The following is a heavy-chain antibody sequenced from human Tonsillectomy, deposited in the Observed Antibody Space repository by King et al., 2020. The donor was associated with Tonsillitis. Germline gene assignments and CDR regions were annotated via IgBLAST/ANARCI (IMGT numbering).Heavy chain of an antibody. V-gene: IGHV1-69*01. Sequence: QLVQSGAEVKKPGSSVKVSCKASGGTFSGYAISWVRQAPGQGLEWMGGIIPLFGTADYAQKFQGRVTITADESTTTAYMELSSLRSEDSAVYYCGASLGTYFDWLLDYWGQGTLVTVSS. D-gene: IGHD3-9*01. CDR1: GGTFSGYA. J-gene: IGHJ4*02. CDR3: GASLGTYFDWLLDY. CDR2: IIPLFGTA.